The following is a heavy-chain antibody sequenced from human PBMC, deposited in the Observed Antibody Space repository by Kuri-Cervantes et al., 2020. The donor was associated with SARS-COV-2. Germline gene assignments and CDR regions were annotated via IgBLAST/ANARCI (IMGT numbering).Heavy chain of an antibody. CDR2: ISYDGSNK. J-gene: IGHJ6*02. CDR1: GFTFSSYA. Sequence: GESLKISCAASGFTFSSYAMHWVRQAPGKGLEWVAVISYDGSNKYYADSVKGRFTISRDNSKNTLYLQMNSLRAEDTAVYYCARESSRHRYYYYYGMDVWGQGTTVTVSS. CDR3: ARESSRHRYYYYYGMDV. V-gene: IGHV3-30*07.